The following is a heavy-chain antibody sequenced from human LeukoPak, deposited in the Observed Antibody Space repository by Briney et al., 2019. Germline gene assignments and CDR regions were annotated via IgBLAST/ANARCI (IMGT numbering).Heavy chain of an antibody. CDR2: IYYSGST. Sequence: SETLSLTCTVAGGSISSYYWSWIRQPPGKGLEWFGYIYYSGSTNYNPSLKSRVTISVDTSKNHFSLKLSSVTAADTAVYYCARRVDTAMVTYFDYWGQGTLVTVSS. CDR3: ARRVDTAMVTYFDY. CDR1: GGSISSYY. J-gene: IGHJ4*02. D-gene: IGHD5-18*01. V-gene: IGHV4-59*08.